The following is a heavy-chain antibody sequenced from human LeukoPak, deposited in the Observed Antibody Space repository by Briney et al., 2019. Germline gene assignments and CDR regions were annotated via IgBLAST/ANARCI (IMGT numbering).Heavy chain of an antibody. Sequence: PGGSLRLSCAASGFTFISYSMNWVRQAPGKGLEWVSSISSSSSYIYYADSVKGRFTISRDNAKNSLYLQMNSLRAEDTAVYYCASGGLYYYDSSGYYLFVYWGQGTLVTVSS. J-gene: IGHJ4*02. CDR1: GFTFISYS. CDR3: ASGGLYYYDSSGYYLFVY. CDR2: ISSSSSYI. V-gene: IGHV3-21*01. D-gene: IGHD3-22*01.